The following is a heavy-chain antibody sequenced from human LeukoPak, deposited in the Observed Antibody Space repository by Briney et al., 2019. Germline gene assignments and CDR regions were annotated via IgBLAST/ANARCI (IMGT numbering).Heavy chain of an antibody. V-gene: IGHV1-69*05. CDR3: ARGPLNYSPYYFDY. J-gene: IGHJ4*02. Sequence: ASVKVSCKASGGTFSSYAISWVRQAPGQGLEWMGGIIPIFGTANYAQKFQGRVTITTDESTSTAYMELSSLRSEDTAVYYCARGPLNYSPYYFDYWGQGTLVTVSS. CDR2: IIPIFGTA. D-gene: IGHD2-21*01. CDR1: GGTFSSYA.